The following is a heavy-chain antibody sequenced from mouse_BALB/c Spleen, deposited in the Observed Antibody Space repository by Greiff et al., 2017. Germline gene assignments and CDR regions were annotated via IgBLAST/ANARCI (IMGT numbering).Heavy chain of an antibody. CDR3: ATGRGGFDV. Sequence: EVHLVESGGGLVQPGGSRKLSCAASGFTFSSFGMHWVRQAPEKGLEWVAYISSGSSTIYYADTVKGRFTISRDNPKNTLFLQMTSLRSEDTAMYYCATGRGGFDVWGAGTTVTVSS. V-gene: IGHV5-17*02. CDR2: ISSGSSTI. J-gene: IGHJ1*01. CDR1: GFTFSSFG.